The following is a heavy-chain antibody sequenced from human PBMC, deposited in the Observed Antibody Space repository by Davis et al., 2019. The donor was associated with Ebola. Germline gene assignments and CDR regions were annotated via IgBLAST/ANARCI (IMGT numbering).Heavy chain of an antibody. CDR1: GFTFSSYS. CDR2: ISSSSSTI. D-gene: IGHD3-22*01. J-gene: IGHJ4*02. V-gene: IGHV3-48*02. Sequence: PGGSLRLSCAASGFTFSSYSMNWVRQAPGKGLEWVSYISSSSSTIYYADSVKGRFTISRDNAKNSLYLQMNSLRDEDTAVYYCAREGYYYDSSGYSHYFDYWGQGTLVTVSS. CDR3: AREGYYYDSSGYSHYFDY.